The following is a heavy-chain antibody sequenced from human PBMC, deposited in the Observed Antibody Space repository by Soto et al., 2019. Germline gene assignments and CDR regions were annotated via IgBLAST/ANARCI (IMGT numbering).Heavy chain of an antibody. CDR1: GYTFTSYY. Sequence: ASVKVSCKASGYTFTSYYMHWVRQAPGQGLEWMGGIIPIFGTANYAQKFQGRVTITADESTSTAYMELSSLRSEDTAVYYCAHDFMVRGVAVNWFDPWGQGTLVTVSS. D-gene: IGHD3-10*01. V-gene: IGHV1-69*13. CDR3: AHDFMVRGVAVNWFDP. CDR2: IIPIFGTA. J-gene: IGHJ5*02.